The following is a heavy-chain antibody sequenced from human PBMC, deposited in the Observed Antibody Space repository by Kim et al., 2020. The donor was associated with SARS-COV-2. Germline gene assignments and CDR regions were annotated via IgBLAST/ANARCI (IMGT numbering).Heavy chain of an antibody. D-gene: IGHD6-13*01. CDR1: GFTFTDYA. Sequence: GGSLRLSCGASGFTFTDYAMDWVRQAPGKGLEWLAVISHDGSLKYYADSVKGRFTISRDNSKNTLFLQMNSLRVEDTAIYYCVREAGQQLVRGYFHHWSQGTLVTVSS. J-gene: IGHJ1*01. CDR3: VREAGQQLVRGYFHH. CDR2: ISHDGSLK. V-gene: IGHV3-30-3*01.